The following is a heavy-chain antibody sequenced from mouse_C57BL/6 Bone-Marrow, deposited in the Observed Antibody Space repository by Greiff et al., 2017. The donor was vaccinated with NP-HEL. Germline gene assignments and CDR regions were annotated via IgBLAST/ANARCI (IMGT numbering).Heavy chain of an antibody. D-gene: IGHD1-1*01. Sequence: EVMLVESEGGLVQPGSSMKLSCTASGFTFSDYYMAWVRQVPEKGLEWVANINYDGSSTYYLDSLKSRFIISRDNAKNILYLQMSSLKSEDTATYYCAREDGSSPAWFAYWGQGTLVTVSA. J-gene: IGHJ3*01. CDR1: GFTFSDYY. V-gene: IGHV5-16*01. CDR3: AREDGSSPAWFAY. CDR2: INYDGSST.